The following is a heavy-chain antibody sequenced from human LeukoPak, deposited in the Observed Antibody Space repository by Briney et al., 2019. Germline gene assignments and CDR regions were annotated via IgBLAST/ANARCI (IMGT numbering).Heavy chain of an antibody. CDR1: GFAFNTYS. V-gene: IGHV3-7*03. Sequence: GGPLRLSCAASGFAFNTYSMTWVRQAPGKGLEWVANIKHDGSEKYYVDSVRGRFTISRDNAKNSLYLQMNSLRAEDTAVYYCARDTTRGLDAFDVWGQGTMVTVSS. J-gene: IGHJ3*01. CDR2: IKHDGSEK. D-gene: IGHD2/OR15-2a*01. CDR3: ARDTTRGLDAFDV.